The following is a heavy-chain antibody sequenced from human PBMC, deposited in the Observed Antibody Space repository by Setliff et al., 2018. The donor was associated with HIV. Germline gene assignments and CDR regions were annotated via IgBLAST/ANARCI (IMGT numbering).Heavy chain of an antibody. CDR3: ARVFYYSAGSYSLDY. Sequence: SVKVSCKASGGTFRNYGISWVRQAPGQGLEWMGGIIPIFGTTNYAQKFQGRVTMTRDTSTSTVYMELSSLRFEDTAVYYCARVFYYSAGSYSLDYWGQETLVTVSS. CDR1: GGTFRNYG. V-gene: IGHV1-69*05. D-gene: IGHD3-10*01. J-gene: IGHJ4*01. CDR2: IIPIFGTT.